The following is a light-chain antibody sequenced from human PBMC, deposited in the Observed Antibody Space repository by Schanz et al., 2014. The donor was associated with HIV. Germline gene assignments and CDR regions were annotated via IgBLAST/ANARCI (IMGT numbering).Light chain of an antibody. Sequence: QSVLTQSPSASASLGASVKLTCTLSSGYSSYAIAWHQQQPEKGPRFLMNLNSDGSHNKGDGIPDRFSGTSSGAERYLTISSLQSEDEADYYCQTWDTGIRVFGGGTQLTVL. CDR2: LNSDGSH. CDR3: QTWDTGIRV. V-gene: IGLV4-69*01. CDR1: SGYSSYA. J-gene: IGLJ3*02.